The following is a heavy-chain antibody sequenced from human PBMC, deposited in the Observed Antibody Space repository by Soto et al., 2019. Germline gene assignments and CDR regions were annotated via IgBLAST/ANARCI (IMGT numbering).Heavy chain of an antibody. CDR1: GYTFTSYA. CDR3: ARENSPYYDSSGYYPHDAFDI. V-gene: IGHV1-3*01. CDR2: INAGNGNT. Sequence: ASVKVSCKASGYTFTSYAMHWVRQAPGQRLEWMGWINAGNGNTKYSQKFQGRVTITRDTSASTAYMELSSLRSEDTAVYYCARENSPYYDSSGYYPHDAFDIWGQGTMVTVSS. D-gene: IGHD3-22*01. J-gene: IGHJ3*02.